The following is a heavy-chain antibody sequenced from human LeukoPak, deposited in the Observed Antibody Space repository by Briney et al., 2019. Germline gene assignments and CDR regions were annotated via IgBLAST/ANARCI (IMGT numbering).Heavy chain of an antibody. Sequence: PGGSLRLSCAASGFTFSSYWMSWVRQAPGKGLELVANIKQDGSEKYYVDSVKGRFTISRDNAKNSLYLQMNSLRAEDTAVYYCARDPWYSSSWYLGLGWGQGTLVTVSS. V-gene: IGHV3-7*01. J-gene: IGHJ4*02. CDR3: ARDPWYSSSWYLGLG. CDR1: GFTFSSYW. D-gene: IGHD6-13*01. CDR2: IKQDGSEK.